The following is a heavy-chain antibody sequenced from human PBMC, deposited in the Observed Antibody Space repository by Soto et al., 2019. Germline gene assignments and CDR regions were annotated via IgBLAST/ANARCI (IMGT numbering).Heavy chain of an antibody. Sequence: LILSCAASGFTFSSYGIHWVRHARVKLLDWVAVIWYDGSNKYYADSVKGRFTISRDNSKNTLYLQMNSLRAEDTAVYYCARAGSGWSYYYYYYGMDVWGQGTTVTVSS. CDR3: ARAGSGWSYYYYYYGMDV. V-gene: IGHV3-33*01. CDR1: GFTFSSYG. J-gene: IGHJ6*02. CDR2: IWYDGSNK. D-gene: IGHD6-19*01.